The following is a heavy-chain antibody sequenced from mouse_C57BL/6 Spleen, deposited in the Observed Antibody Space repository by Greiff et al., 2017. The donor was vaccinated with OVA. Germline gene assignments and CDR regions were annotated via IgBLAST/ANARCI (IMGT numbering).Heavy chain of an antibody. D-gene: IGHD1-1*01. CDR2: IHPNSGST. J-gene: IGHJ3*01. Sequence: VQLQQSGAELVKPGASVKLSCKASGYTFTSYWMHWVKQRPGQGLEWIGMIHPNSGSTNYNEKFKSKATLTVDKSSSTAYMQLSSLTSEDSAVYYCARVGTTVVAPAAYWGQGTLVTVSA. CDR1: GYTFTSYW. V-gene: IGHV1-64*01. CDR3: ARVGTTVVAPAAY.